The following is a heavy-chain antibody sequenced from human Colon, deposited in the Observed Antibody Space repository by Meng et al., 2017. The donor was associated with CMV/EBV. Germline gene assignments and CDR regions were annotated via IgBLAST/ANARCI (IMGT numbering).Heavy chain of an antibody. CDR3: ARDWYPGDRRGSFDY. V-gene: IGHV1-2*02. J-gene: IGHJ4*02. CDR1: DDNITGYY. D-gene: IGHD3-22*01. CDR2: INPNSGGT. Sequence: QSVGELQKLRASGKVYGKVSDDNITGYYSHGGRQAPGTGLEWIGWINPNSGGTNYAQNFKGRVTMTRDTSITTAYMELSRLRSDDTAVYYCARDWYPGDRRGSFDYWGQGTLVTVSS.